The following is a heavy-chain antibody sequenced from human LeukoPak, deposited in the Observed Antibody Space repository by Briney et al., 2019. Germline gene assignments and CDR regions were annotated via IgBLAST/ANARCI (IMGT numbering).Heavy chain of an antibody. CDR3: ARGLSNYDSSGYYDY. J-gene: IGHJ4*02. D-gene: IGHD3-22*01. V-gene: IGHV1-46*01. CDR2: INPSGGST. CDR1: GFTFTSYY. Sequence: ASVKVSCKASGFTFTSYYMHWVRQAHGQGLEWMGIINPSGGSTSYAQKFQGRVTMTRDTSTSTVYMELSSLRSEDTAVYYCARGLSNYDSSGYYDYWGQGTLVTVSS.